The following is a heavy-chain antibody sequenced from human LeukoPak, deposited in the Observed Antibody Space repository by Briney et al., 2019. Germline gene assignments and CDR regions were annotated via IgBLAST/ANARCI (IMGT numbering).Heavy chain of an antibody. CDR2: TSSGGTTM. CDR1: GFTFSSYE. Sequence: GGPLRLSCAASGFTFSSYEMHWVRQAPGKGLEWISYTSSGGTTMYYADSVKGRFTISRDNAKNSLYLQMNSLRAEDTAVYYCARAGPGSGGFLFDYWGQGTLVTVSS. J-gene: IGHJ4*02. CDR3: ARAGPGSGGFLFDY. V-gene: IGHV3-48*03. D-gene: IGHD3-10*01.